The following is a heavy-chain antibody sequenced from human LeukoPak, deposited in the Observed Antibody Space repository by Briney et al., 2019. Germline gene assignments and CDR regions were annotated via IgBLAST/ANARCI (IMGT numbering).Heavy chain of an antibody. V-gene: IGHV3-30*14. J-gene: IGHJ4*02. D-gene: IGHD1-14*01. CDR2: VSFDGRNK. CDR3: AREQGGTYHFDY. Sequence: GGSLRLSCAASGFSLSSYAMHWVRQAPGKGLEWVSFVSFDGRNKNYADSVKGRFTISRDNSKNTLYLQMNSLRAEDTAMYYCAREQGGTYHFDYWGQGTLVTVSS. CDR1: GFSLSSYA.